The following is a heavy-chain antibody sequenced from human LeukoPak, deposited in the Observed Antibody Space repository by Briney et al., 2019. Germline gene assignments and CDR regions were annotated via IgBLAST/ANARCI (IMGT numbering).Heavy chain of an antibody. CDR2: ISGAGGGT. J-gene: IGHJ6*02. V-gene: IGHV3-23*01. CDR1: GFDFRIYS. D-gene: IGHD2-8*02. Sequence: GGSLRLSCAASGFDFRIYSMSWVRQAPGKGLEWVSSISGAGGGTYFADSVQGRFTISRDNTRNTLHLQMNSLRAEDTAVYYCAKDLSTGARADYGMDVWGQGTTVTVSS. CDR3: AKDLSTGARADYGMDV.